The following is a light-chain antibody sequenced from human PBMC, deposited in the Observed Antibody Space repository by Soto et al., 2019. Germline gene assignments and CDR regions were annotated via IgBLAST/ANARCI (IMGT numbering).Light chain of an antibody. Sequence: QSVVTQPPSVSSAPGKKVTISCCGSSSNIGGNSVSWYQQLPGTAPKLLIYDDNKRPSGIPDRFSGSKSGTSATLGITGFQTGDEADYYCGSWDSSLSAYVFGTGTKVTVL. CDR2: DDN. J-gene: IGLJ1*01. CDR3: GSWDSSLSAYV. CDR1: SSNIGGNS. V-gene: IGLV1-51*01.